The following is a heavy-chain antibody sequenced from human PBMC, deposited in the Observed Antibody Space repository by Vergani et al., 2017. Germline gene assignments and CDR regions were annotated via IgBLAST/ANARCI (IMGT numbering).Heavy chain of an antibody. CDR1: ESSFISNE. CDR3: TRHVPCGDGAGLHFDH. CDR2: INPIDSKI. Sequence: EVMLVQSGAEVKKPGESLKISCKYSESSFISNEIAWVRQMSGKGLQWMGNINPIDSKIAYSPSFQGQAIMSLDKSITTAYLQWRSLKASDTAIYYCTRHVPCGDGAGLHFDHWCQGTQVTVSS. D-gene: IGHD2-21*01. J-gene: IGHJ4*02. V-gene: IGHV5-51*01.